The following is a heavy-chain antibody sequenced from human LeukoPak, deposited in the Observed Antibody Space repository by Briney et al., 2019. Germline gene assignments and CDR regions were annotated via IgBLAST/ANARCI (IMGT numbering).Heavy chain of an antibody. Sequence: SETLSLTCTVSGGSISSGSYYWNWIRQPAGKGLEWIGRIYTSGSTNYNPSLKSRVTISVDTSKNQFSLKLSSVTAADTAVYYCARVKDPGGYYYYYYMDIWGKGNTVTVSS. CDR2: IYTSGST. V-gene: IGHV4-61*02. J-gene: IGHJ6*03. D-gene: IGHD3-16*01. CDR3: ARVKDPGGYYYYYYMDI. CDR1: GGSISSGSYY.